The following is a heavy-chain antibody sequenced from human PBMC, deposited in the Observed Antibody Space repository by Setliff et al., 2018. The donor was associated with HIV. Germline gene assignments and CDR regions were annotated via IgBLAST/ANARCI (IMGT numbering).Heavy chain of an antibody. CDR2: IYYRGST. V-gene: IGHV4-31*03. J-gene: IGHJ4*02. CDR3: AREGLYGDPFNY. D-gene: IGHD4-17*01. Sequence: SETLSLTCTVSGGSISSGGYYWNWLRQHPGKGLEWIGYIYYRGSTHYNSSLKSRLTISVDTSKNQFSLKLSSVTAADTAVYYCAREGLYGDPFNYWGQGTLVTVSS. CDR1: GGSISSGGYY.